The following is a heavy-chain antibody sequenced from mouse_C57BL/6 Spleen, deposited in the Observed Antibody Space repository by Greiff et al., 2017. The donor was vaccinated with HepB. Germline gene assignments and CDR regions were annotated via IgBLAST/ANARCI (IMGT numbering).Heavy chain of an antibody. CDR3: AGIYYGNWGNYFDY. Sequence: QVQLKESGPELVKPGASVKISCKASGYAFSSSWMNWVKQRPGKGLEWIGRIYPGDGDTNYNGKFKGKATLTADKSSSTAYMQLSSLTSEDSAVYFCAGIYYGNWGNYFDYWGQGTTLTVSS. D-gene: IGHD2-1*01. J-gene: IGHJ2*01. CDR1: GYAFSSSW. V-gene: IGHV1-82*01. CDR2: IYPGDGDT.